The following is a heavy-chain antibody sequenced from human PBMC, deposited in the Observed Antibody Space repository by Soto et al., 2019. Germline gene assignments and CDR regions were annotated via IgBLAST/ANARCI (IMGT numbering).Heavy chain of an antibody. V-gene: IGHV4-39*01. CDR1: GGSISSSSYY. D-gene: IGHD6-19*01. J-gene: IGHJ2*01. Sequence: QLQLQESGPGLVKPSETLSLTCTVSGGSISSSSYYWGWIRQPPGKGLEWIGSIYYSGSTYYNPSLKSRVPISVDTSKNQFSLKLSSVTAADTAVYYCARHGYGSGWASYWYFDLWGRGTLVTVSS. CDR3: ARHGYGSGWASYWYFDL. CDR2: IYYSGST.